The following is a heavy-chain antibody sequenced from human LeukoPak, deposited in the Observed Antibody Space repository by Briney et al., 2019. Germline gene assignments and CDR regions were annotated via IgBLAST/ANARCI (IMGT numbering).Heavy chain of an antibody. V-gene: IGHV1-46*01. CDR2: INPSGGST. J-gene: IGHJ6*02. D-gene: IGHD3-3*01. Sequence: GSVKVSCKASGYTFTSYYMHWVRQAPGQGLEWMGIINPSGGSTSYAQKFQGRVTMTRDTSTSTVYMELSSLRSEDTAVYYCASDQGSYYDFWSGSYYYGMDVWGQGTTVTVSS. CDR3: ASDQGSYYDFWSGSYYYGMDV. CDR1: GYTFTSYY.